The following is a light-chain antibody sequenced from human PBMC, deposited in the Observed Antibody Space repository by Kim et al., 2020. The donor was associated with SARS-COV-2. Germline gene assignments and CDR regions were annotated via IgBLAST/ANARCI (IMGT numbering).Light chain of an antibody. CDR2: GAS. Sequence: IQMTQSPSSVSASVGDRVTITCRASQDIHTWLAWYQQKPGKAPKLLIYGASSLQTGVPLRFSGSGSGTDFTLTINNLQPEDFGTYYCQQANNFPFAFGPGTTVDIK. J-gene: IGKJ3*01. CDR3: QQANNFPFA. CDR1: QDIHTW. V-gene: IGKV1D-12*01.